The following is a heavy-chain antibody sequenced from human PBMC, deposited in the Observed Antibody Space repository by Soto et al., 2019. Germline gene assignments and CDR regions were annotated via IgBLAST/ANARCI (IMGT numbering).Heavy chain of an antibody. CDR2: IYYRGST. CDR1: GGSISSGGYY. J-gene: IGHJ4*02. CDR3: ATLASNSYYFDY. V-gene: IGHV4-31*03. Sequence: QVQLQESGPGLVKPSQTLSLTCTVSGGSISSGGYYWSWIRQHPGKGLEWIGYIYYRGSTYYNPSLKSRVTISVDTSKNQFSLKLSSVTAADTAVYYCATLASNSYYFDYWGQGTLVTVSS. D-gene: IGHD4-4*01.